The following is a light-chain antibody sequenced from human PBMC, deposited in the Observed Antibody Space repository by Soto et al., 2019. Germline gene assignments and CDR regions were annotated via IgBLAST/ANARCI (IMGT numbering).Light chain of an antibody. CDR2: DIS. J-gene: IGKJ5*01. V-gene: IGKV3-15*01. CDR1: DIVIYK. Sequence: PASVSGSPGQSIAISCTGSSMDIVIYKYVSWYQLRRGQPPRLLIYDISTRATGVPARFSGSGSGTEFTLTISGLQSEDFALYFCQQYNNWPFSFGPGTRLEIK. CDR3: QQYNNWPFS.